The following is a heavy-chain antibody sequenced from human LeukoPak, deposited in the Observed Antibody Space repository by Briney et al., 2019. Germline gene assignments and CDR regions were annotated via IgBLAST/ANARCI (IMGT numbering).Heavy chain of an antibody. CDR2: IYYSGST. V-gene: IGHV4-31*03. CDR1: GGSISSGGYY. D-gene: IGHD6-19*01. CDR3: ARAGPSWLVTGGYFQH. Sequence: SQTLSLTCTVSGGSISSGGYYWSWIRQHPGKGLEWIGYIYYSGSTYYNPSLKSRVTISVDTSKNQFSLKLSSVTAADTAVYYCARAGPSWLVTGGYFQHWGQGTLVTVSS. J-gene: IGHJ1*01.